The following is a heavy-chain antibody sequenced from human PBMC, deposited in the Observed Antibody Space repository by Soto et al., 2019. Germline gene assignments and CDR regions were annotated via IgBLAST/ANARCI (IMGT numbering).Heavy chain of an antibody. J-gene: IGHJ4*02. CDR2: ISSSSSYI. Sequence: EVQLVESGGALVKPGGSLRLSCAASGFTFSSYSMNWVRQAPGKGLEWVSSISSSSSYIYYADSVKGRFTISRDNAKNSLYLQMNSLRAEDTAVYYCARGGVTASNFDYWGQGTLVTVSS. V-gene: IGHV3-21*01. CDR1: GFTFSSYS. D-gene: IGHD2-21*02. CDR3: ARGGVTASNFDY.